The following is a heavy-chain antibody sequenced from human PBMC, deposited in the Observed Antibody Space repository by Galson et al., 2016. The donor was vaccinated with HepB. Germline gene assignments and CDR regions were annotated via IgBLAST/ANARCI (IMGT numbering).Heavy chain of an antibody. CDR1: GYTFTTYN. CDR2: INPSGGST. Sequence: SVKVSCKASGYTFTTYNMHWVRQAPGQGLEWMGIINPSGGSTRYAQKFQGRVTMTTDTSTSTAYMELRSLRSDDTAVYYCARVDDWTYDYWGQGTLVTVSS. CDR3: ARVDDWTYDY. D-gene: IGHD1-7*01. V-gene: IGHV1-46*01. J-gene: IGHJ4*02.